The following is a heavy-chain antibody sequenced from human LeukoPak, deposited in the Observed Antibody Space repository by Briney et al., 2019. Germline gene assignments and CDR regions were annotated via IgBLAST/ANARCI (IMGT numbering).Heavy chain of an antibody. CDR1: GGSISSYY. J-gene: IGHJ3*02. Sequence: SETLSLTCTVSGGSISSYYWSWIRQPAGKGLEWIGRIYTSGSTNYNPSLKSRVTMSVDTSKNQFSLKLSSVTAADTAVYYCARDPVWGSGGDAFDIWGQGTMITVSS. CDR3: ARDPVWGSGGDAFDI. V-gene: IGHV4-4*07. D-gene: IGHD3-16*01. CDR2: IYTSGST.